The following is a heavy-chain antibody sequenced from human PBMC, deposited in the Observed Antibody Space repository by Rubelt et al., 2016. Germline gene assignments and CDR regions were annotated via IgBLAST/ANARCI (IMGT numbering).Heavy chain of an antibody. CDR2: ISAYNGNT. J-gene: IGHJ3*02. D-gene: IGHD5-24*01. CDR3: VRRDGYNWDDAFDI. CDR1: GYTFTSYG. Sequence: QVQLVQSGAEVKKPGASVKVSCKASGYTFTSYGISWVRQAPGQGLEWMGWISAYNGNTNYAQKRQGRVTRTTDTSTSTAYMELRSLRSDDTAVYYCVRRDGYNWDDAFDIWGQGTMVTVSS. V-gene: IGHV1-18*01.